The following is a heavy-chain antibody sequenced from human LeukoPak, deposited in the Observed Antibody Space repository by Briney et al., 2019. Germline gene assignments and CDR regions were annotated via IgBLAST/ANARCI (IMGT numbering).Heavy chain of an antibody. D-gene: IGHD5-18*01. V-gene: IGHV1-69*05. J-gene: IGHJ6*03. CDR2: IIPIFGTA. CDR3: ARSGYSYGSPDYYYYYMDV. CDR1: GGTFSSYA. Sequence: SVKVSCKASGGTFSSYAISWVRQAPGQGLEWMGGIIPIFGTANYAQKFQGRVTITTDESTSTAYMELSSLRSEDTAVYYCARSGYSYGSPDYYYYYMDVWGKGTTVTVSS.